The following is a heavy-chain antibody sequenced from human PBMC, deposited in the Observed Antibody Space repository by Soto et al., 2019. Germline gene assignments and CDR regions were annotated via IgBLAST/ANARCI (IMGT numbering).Heavy chain of an antibody. Sequence: GGSLRLSCAASGFTFSSYAMHWVRQAPGKGLEWVAVISYDGSNKYYADSVKGRFTISRDNSKNTLYLQMNSLRAEDTAVYYCARAYYDSSENAFDIWGQGTMVTVSS. J-gene: IGHJ3*02. V-gene: IGHV3-30-3*01. CDR1: GFTFSSYA. CDR2: ISYDGSNK. CDR3: ARAYYDSSENAFDI. D-gene: IGHD3-22*01.